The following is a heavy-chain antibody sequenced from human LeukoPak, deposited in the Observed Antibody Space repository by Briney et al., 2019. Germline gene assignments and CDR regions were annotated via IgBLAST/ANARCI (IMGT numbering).Heavy chain of an antibody. J-gene: IGHJ5*02. Sequence: SETLSLTRIFSGGSLSRSSYYWGWLRHPPGEGGEWIGSIYYCGSTFQNSSLKRRVTLSLGTSNNQFSLKLSSVTAADTAVYYCARHRSAKTVLFITMIVGPTWFDPWGQGTLVTVSS. D-gene: IGHD3-22*01. CDR2: IYYCGST. CDR1: GGSLSRSSYY. V-gene: IGHV4-39*01. CDR3: ARHRSAKTVLFITMIVGPTWFDP.